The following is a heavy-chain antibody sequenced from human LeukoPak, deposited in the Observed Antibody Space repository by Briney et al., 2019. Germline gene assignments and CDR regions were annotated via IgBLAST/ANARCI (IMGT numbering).Heavy chain of an antibody. CDR2: TYYRSKWYN. J-gene: IGHJ4*02. V-gene: IGHV6-1*01. Sequence: SQTLSLTCAISGDSVSSNSAAWNWIRQSPSRGLEWLGRTYYRSKWYNDYAVSVKSRITINPDTSKNQFSLQLNSVTPEDTAVYYCARSNYDILTGYYIDPFYFDYWGQGTLVTVSS. CDR1: GDSVSSNSAA. CDR3: ARSNYDILTGYYIDPFYFDY. D-gene: IGHD3-9*01.